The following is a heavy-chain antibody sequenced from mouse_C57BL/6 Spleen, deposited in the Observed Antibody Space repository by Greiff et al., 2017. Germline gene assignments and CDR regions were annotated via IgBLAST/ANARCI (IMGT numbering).Heavy chain of an antibody. CDR1: GFPFSDYG. J-gene: IGHJ4*01. V-gene: IGHV5-17*01. CDR3: ARLGITKAMDY. Sequence: EVKLMESGGGLVKPGGSLKLSCAASGFPFSDYGMHWVRQAPEKGLEWVAYISSGSSTIYYADTVKGRFTISRDNAKNTLFLQMTSLRSEDTAMYYCARLGITKAMDYWGQGTSVTVSS. D-gene: IGHD2-4*01. CDR2: ISSGSSTI.